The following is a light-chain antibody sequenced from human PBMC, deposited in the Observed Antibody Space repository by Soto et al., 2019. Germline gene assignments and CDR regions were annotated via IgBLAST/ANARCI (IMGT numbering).Light chain of an antibody. CDR2: GAT. J-gene: IGKJ5*01. Sequence: DIQMTQSPSSLSASVGDRVTITCRASQAIGNYLNWYQQKPGKAPNLLIFGATTVQSGVPSRFSGSGYGTNFTLIIRVLQPEDFAIYYCQQCHATPLTFGQGKRL. CDR3: QQCHATPLT. CDR1: QAIGNY. V-gene: IGKV1-39*01.